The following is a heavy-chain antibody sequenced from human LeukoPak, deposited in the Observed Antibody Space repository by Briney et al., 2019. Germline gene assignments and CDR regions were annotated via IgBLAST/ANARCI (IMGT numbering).Heavy chain of an antibody. CDR2: IYSGGDT. CDR3: VSHSDTLTSYSFDY. CDR1: GFTVSSNY. Sequence: GGSLRLSCAASGFTVSSNYMSWVRQAPGKGLEWVSIIYSGGDTYYAGSVKGRFTVSRDNSKNTLFLQMNSLRAEDTAVYYCVSHSDTLTSYSFDYWGQGTLVIVSS. J-gene: IGHJ4*02. D-gene: IGHD3-9*01. V-gene: IGHV3-53*01.